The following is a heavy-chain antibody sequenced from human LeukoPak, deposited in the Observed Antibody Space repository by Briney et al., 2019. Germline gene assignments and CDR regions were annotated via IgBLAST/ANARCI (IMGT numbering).Heavy chain of an antibody. CDR3: ARVTDGYNYY. D-gene: IGHD5-24*01. CDR1: GGTFSSYA. Sequence: SVKVSCKASGGTFSSYAISWVRQAPGQGLEWMGRIIPILGIANYAQKFQGRVTITADKSTSTAYMVLSSLRSEDTAVYYCARVTDGYNYYWGQGTLVTVSS. CDR2: IIPILGIA. J-gene: IGHJ4*02. V-gene: IGHV1-69*04.